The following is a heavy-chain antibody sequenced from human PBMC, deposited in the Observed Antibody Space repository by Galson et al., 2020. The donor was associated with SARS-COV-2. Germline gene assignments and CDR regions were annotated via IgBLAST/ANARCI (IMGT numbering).Heavy chain of an antibody. CDR2: INKEGTIT. CDR1: GLSFSSYW. D-gene: IGHD3-10*01. J-gene: IGHJ4*02. CDR3: AGDVSYGALDY. Sequence: GESLKISCEASGLSFSSYWMSWVRQAPGKGLEWVANINKEGTITKYADSVKGRLTISRDNAENLLYLEMNFLRAEDTAMYYCAGDVSYGALDYWGQGALVTVSS. V-gene: IGHV3-7*01.